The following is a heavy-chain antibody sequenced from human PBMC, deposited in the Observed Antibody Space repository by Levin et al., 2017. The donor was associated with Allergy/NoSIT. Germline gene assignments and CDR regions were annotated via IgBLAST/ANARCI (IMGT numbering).Heavy chain of an antibody. CDR2: INGDATTT. CDR1: GFTFSHSW. CDR3: VRDKLLPETPGDAFDF. Sequence: PGGSLRLSCAASGFTFSHSWMHWVRQGPGKGLVWVSRINGDATTTTYADSVAGRFSISRDNAQNTPYLQMNSLRAEDTAIYYCVRDKLLPETPGDAFDFWGQGIMVTVSS. V-gene: IGHV3-74*01. J-gene: IGHJ3*01. D-gene: IGHD2-21*01.